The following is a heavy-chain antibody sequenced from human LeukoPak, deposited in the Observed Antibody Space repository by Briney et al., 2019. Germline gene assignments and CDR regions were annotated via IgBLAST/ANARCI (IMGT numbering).Heavy chain of an antibody. CDR1: GGSFSGYY. CDR3: AQWHLWSGYYPYYFDY. J-gene: IGHJ4*02. D-gene: IGHD3-3*02. V-gene: IGHV4-34*01. CDR2: INYSGST. Sequence: PSETLSLTCAVYGGSFSGYYWSWIRQPPGKGLEWIGEINYSGSTNYNPSLKSRVTISVDTSKNQFSLKLSSVTAADTAVYYCAQWHLWSGYYPYYFDYWGQGTLVTVSS.